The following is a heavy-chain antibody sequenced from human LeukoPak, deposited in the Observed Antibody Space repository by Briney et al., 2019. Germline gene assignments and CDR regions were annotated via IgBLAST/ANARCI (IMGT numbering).Heavy chain of an antibody. V-gene: IGHV3-21*01. CDR1: GFTFSSYS. CDR2: ISSSGSYI. CDR3: ARGSYDSNDYYVGDDTFYI. D-gene: IGHD3-22*01. Sequence: GGPLRLSCAASGFTFSSYSVNWVRQAPGKGLEWVSSISSSGSYIYYADSVKGRFTISRDNAKNSVYLQMNSLRAEDTAVYYCARGSYDSNDYYVGDDTFYIWGQGTMVAVSS. J-gene: IGHJ3*02.